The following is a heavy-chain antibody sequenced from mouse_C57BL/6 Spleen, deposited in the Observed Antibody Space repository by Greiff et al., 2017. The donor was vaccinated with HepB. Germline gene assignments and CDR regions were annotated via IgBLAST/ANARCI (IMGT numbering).Heavy chain of an antibody. J-gene: IGHJ2*01. V-gene: IGHV1-9*01. CDR1: GYTFTGYW. CDR3: ARGTTVVATGFDY. CDR2: ILPGSGST. D-gene: IGHD1-1*01. Sequence: QVQLQQSGAELMKPGASVKLSCKATGYTFTGYWIEWVKQRPGHGLEWIGEILPGSGSTNYNEKFKGKATLTVDTSSSTAYMQLSSLTSEDSAVYYCARGTTVVATGFDYWGQGTTLTVSS.